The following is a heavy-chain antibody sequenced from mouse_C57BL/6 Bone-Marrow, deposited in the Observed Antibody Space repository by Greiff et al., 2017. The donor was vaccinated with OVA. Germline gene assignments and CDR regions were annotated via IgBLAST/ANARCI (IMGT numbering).Heavy chain of an antibody. Sequence: EVKLVESGGGLVQPGGSLKLSCAASGFTFSDYYMYWVRQTPEKRLEWVAYISNGGGSTYYPDTVKGRFTISRDNAKNTLYLQMSRLKSEDTAMYYCARDYDYDVPFAYWGQGTLVTVSA. CDR1: GFTFSDYY. J-gene: IGHJ3*01. CDR3: ARDYDYDVPFAY. CDR2: ISNGGGST. D-gene: IGHD2-4*01. V-gene: IGHV5-12*01.